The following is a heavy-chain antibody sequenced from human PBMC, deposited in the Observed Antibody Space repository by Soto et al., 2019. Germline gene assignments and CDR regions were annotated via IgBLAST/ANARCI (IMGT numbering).Heavy chain of an antibody. D-gene: IGHD2-15*01. V-gene: IGHV3-30-3*01. Sequence: QVQLVESGGGVVQPGRSLRLSCAASGFTFSSYAMHWVRQAPGKGLEWVAVISYDGSNKYYADSVKGRFTISRDNSKNTLYLQMNSLRAEDTAMYYCARVLDIVVVEWVDAFDIWGQGTMVTVSS. CDR2: ISYDGSNK. J-gene: IGHJ3*02. CDR1: GFTFSSYA. CDR3: ARVLDIVVVEWVDAFDI.